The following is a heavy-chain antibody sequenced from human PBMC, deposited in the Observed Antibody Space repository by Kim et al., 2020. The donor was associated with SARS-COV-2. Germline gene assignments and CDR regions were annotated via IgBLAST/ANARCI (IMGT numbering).Heavy chain of an antibody. D-gene: IGHD6-13*01. Sequence: SQTLSLTCAISGDSVSSNSAAWNWIRQSPSRGLEWLGRTYYRSKWYNDYAVSVKSRITINPDTSKNQFSLQLNSVTPEDTAVYYCARDLTYGYSSSWYYFDYWGQGTLVTVSS. J-gene: IGHJ4*02. CDR1: GDSVSSNSAA. V-gene: IGHV6-1*01. CDR2: TYYRSKWYN. CDR3: ARDLTYGYSSSWYYFDY.